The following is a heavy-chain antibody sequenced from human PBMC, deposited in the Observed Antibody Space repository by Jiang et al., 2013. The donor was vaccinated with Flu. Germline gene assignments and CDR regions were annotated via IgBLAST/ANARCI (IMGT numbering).Heavy chain of an antibody. CDR2: ISYDGSNK. J-gene: IGHJ6*02. V-gene: IGHV3-30*04. Sequence: QLLESGGGVVQPGRSLRLSCAASGFTFSSYAMHWVRQAPGKGLEWVAVISYDGSNKYYADSVKGRFTISRDNSKNTLYLQMNSLSAEDTAVYYCARAVAGFDYYYGMDVWGQGTTVTVSS. CDR1: GFTFSSYA. D-gene: IGHD6-19*01. CDR3: ARAVAGFDYYYGMDV.